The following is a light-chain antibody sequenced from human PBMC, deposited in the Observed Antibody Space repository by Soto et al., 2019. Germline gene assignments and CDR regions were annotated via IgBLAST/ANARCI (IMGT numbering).Light chain of an antibody. CDR2: EVS. CDR1: SSDVGGYNY. V-gene: IGLV2-8*01. Sequence: QSALTQPPSASGSPGQSVTISCTGTSSDVGGYNYVSWYQQHPGKAPKLMIYEVSKWPAGVPNRFSGSKSGNTASLTVSGLQAEYEADYYCSSYAGSNNLVFGGGTKVTVL. J-gene: IGLJ2*01. CDR3: SSYAGSNNLV.